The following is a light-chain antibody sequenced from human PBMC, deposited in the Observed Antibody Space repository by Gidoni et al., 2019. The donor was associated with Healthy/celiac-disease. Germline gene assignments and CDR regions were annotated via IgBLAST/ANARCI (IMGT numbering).Light chain of an antibody. Sequence: EMLLTQSPATLSWSPGERATLSCMASHGVSSYLSWYQQKPGQAPRLLIYYASNRATGIPARFSGSGSWTDFTLTISSLEPEDFAVYYCQQRSNWPPFTFXPXTKVDIK. CDR3: QQRSNWPPFT. CDR1: HGVSSY. V-gene: IGKV3-11*01. CDR2: YAS. J-gene: IGKJ3*01.